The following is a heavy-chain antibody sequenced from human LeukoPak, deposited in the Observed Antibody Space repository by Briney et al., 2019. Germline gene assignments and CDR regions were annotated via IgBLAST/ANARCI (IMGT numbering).Heavy chain of an antibody. CDR3: TTDGGSGYYDPGGY. CDR2: INSDGSSI. CDR1: GFTFSNYW. J-gene: IGHJ4*02. Sequence: PGGSLRLSCAASGFTFSNYWMHWVRQAPGKGLVWVSRINSDGSSIDYADSVKGRFTISRDNAKNTLYLQMNSLKIEDTAVYYCTTDGGSGYYDPGGYWGQGSLVIVSS. V-gene: IGHV3-74*01. D-gene: IGHD5-12*01.